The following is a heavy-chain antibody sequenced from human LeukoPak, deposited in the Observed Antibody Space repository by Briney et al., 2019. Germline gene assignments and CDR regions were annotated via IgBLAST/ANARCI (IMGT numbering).Heavy chain of an antibody. CDR1: GGSISSYY. V-gene: IGHV4-59*01. CDR2: IYYSGST. Sequence: PSETLSLTCTVSGGSISSYYWSWIRQPPGKGLEWIGYIYYSGSTNYNPSLKSRATISVDTSKNQFSLRLSSVTAADTAVYYCARIPAIQDAFDIWGQGTMVTVSS. CDR3: ARIPAIQDAFDI. J-gene: IGHJ3*02. D-gene: IGHD1-14*01.